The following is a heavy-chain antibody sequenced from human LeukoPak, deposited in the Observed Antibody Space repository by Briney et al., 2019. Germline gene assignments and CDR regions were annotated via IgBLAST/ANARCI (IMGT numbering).Heavy chain of an antibody. D-gene: IGHD3-22*01. CDR1: GYSFTSYW. CDR3: ARASYYYDSSCSGVDV. CDR2: IYPGDSDT. Sequence: GESLKISCKGSGYSFTSYWIGWVRQMPGKGLEWMGIIYPGDSDTRYSPSFQGQGTISADKSSSTAHLQWRSLKASDTAMYYCARASYYYDSSCSGVDVWGKGTTVTVSS. J-gene: IGHJ6*04. V-gene: IGHV5-51*01.